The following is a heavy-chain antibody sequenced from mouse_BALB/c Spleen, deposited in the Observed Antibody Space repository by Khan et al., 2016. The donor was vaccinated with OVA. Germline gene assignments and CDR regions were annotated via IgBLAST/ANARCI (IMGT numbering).Heavy chain of an antibody. D-gene: IGHD1-1*01. V-gene: IGHV3-2*02. CDR1: GYSITSDYA. CDR3: ARRYYYGHWYFDV. Sequence: EVQLQESGPGLVKPSQSLSLTCTVTGYSITSDYAWNWIRQFPGNKLEWMGYIRYSGSANYNPSLKSRISITRDTYENQFFLQLNSVTTEDSATYYSARRYYYGHWYFDVWGAGTTVAVSS. J-gene: IGHJ1*01. CDR2: IRYSGSA.